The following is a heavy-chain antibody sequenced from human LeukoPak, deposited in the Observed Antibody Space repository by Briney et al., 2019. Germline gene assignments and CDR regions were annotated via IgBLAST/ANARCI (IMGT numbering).Heavy chain of an antibody. Sequence: GGSLRLSCAASGFTFSSYAMHWVRQAPGKGLEWVSAISGSGGSTYYADSVKGRFTISRDNSKNTLYLQMNSLRAEDTAVYYCAKDYYDSSGYGVNWFDPWGQGTLVTVSS. D-gene: IGHD3-22*01. CDR3: AKDYYDSSGYGVNWFDP. CDR1: GFTFSSYA. J-gene: IGHJ5*02. CDR2: ISGSGGST. V-gene: IGHV3-23*01.